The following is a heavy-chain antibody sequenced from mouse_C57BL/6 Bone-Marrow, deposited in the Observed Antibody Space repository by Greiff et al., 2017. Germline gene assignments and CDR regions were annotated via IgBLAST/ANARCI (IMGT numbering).Heavy chain of an antibody. V-gene: IGHV1-39*01. J-gene: IGHJ4*01. Sequence: VQLKESGPELVKPGASVKISCKASGYSFTDYNMNWVKQSNGKSLEWIGVINPNYGTTSYNQKSKGKATLTVDQSSRPAYMQLNSRPSEDSAVYDCAPDGDSYAMDYWGQGTSVTVTS. CDR3: APDGDSYAMDY. CDR2: INPNYGTT. D-gene: IGHD2-13*01. CDR1: GYSFTDYN.